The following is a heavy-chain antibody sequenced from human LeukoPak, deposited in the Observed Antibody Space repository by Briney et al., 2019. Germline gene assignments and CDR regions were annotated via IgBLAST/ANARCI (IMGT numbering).Heavy chain of an antibody. V-gene: IGHV4-39*07. CDR1: GGPISSSSYY. D-gene: IGHD3-10*01. Sequence: SETLSLTCTVSGGPISSSSYYWGRIRQPPGEGLEWIGSIYYSGSTNYNPSLMSRVTISADTSKNQYSLKLSSVTAADTAVYYCARVRTYGSGSYLDWGQGTLVTVSS. CDR3: ARVRTYGSGSYLD. CDR2: IYYSGST. J-gene: IGHJ4*02.